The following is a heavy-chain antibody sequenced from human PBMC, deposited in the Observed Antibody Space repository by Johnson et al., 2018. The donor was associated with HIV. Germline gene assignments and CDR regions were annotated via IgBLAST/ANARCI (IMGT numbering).Heavy chain of an antibody. J-gene: IGHJ3*01. V-gene: IGHV3-74*03. CDR1: GFTFSSYW. CDR3: AREGTYYYDNSGYNDAFDV. D-gene: IGHD3-22*01. CDR2: INSDGSNT. Sequence: EVQLVESGGGLVKPGGSLRLSCAASGFTFSSYWMHWVRQAPGKGLVWVSRINSDGSNTKYADSVKGRFTISRDNAKNTLYLQMNSLRAEDTAVYYCAREGTYYYDNSGYNDAFDVWGQGTMVTVSS.